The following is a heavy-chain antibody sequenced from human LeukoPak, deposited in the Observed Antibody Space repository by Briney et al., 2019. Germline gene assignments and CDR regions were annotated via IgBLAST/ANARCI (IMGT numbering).Heavy chain of an antibody. J-gene: IGHJ4*02. Sequence: ASVKVSCKASGYSFTNYYMHWVRQAPGQGLEWMGMINPSGGSTTYAQKFQGRVTMTRDMSTSTVYMELSSLTSEDTAVYYCARTRGYYLDYWGQGTLVTVSS. CDR2: INPSGGST. CDR1: GYSFTNYY. CDR3: ARTRGYYLDY. V-gene: IGHV1-46*01.